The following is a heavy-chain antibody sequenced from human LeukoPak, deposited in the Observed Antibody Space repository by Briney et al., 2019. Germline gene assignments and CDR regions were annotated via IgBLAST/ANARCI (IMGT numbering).Heavy chain of an antibody. Sequence: GGSLRHSCAASGFSFCSYWMSWVRQALGKGLEWVANIKHDIDEKYYVDSMKGRFTISRDNAKNSLFLQMNSLRAEDTAVYYCAREVVVVRAAYFDYWGQGTLVTVSS. CDR3: AREVVVVRAAYFDY. J-gene: IGHJ4*02. D-gene: IGHD2-15*01. V-gene: IGHV3-7*04. CDR1: GFSFCSYW. CDR2: IKHDIDEK.